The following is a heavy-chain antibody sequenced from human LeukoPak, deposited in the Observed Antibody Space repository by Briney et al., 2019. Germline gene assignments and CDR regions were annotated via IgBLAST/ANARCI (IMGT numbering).Heavy chain of an antibody. CDR1: GFTFSSYG. V-gene: IGHV3-30*18. CDR2: ISYDGSNK. Sequence: GRSLRLSCAASGFTFSSYGMHWVRQAPGKGLEWVAVISYDGSNKYYADSVKGRFTISRDNSKNTLYLQMNSLRAEDTAVYYCAKGRPRLIVGATRPVDYWGQGTLVTVSS. D-gene: IGHD1-26*01. J-gene: IGHJ4*02. CDR3: AKGRPRLIVGATRPVDY.